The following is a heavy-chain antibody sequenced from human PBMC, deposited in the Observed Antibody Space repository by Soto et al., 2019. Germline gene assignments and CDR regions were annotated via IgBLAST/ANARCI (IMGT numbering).Heavy chain of an antibody. CDR3: ARDSATVTAFDY. J-gene: IGHJ4*02. V-gene: IGHV3-7*01. D-gene: IGHD4-17*01. CDR2: IKQDGSGK. CDR1: GFTFSNYW. Sequence: GGSLRLSCAVSGFTFSNYWMSWVRQAPGKGPEWVANIKQDGSGKYYVDSVKGRFTISRDNAKNSLYLQMNSLRAEDTAVYYCARDSATVTAFDYWGQGTLVTVSS.